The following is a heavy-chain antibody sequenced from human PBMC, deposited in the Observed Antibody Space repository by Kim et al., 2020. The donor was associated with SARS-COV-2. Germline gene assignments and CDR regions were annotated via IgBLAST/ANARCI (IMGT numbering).Heavy chain of an antibody. CDR3: WGGRALRAVADSFDWFDP. V-gene: IGHV4-59*13. CDR2: IYYSGST. Sequence: SETLSLTCTVSGGSISSYYWSWIRQPPGKGLEWIGYIYYSGSTNYNPSLKRRVTITVDTSKNQFSLKLSSVTAADKAVDYCWGGRALRAVADSFDWFDP. D-gene: IGHD6-19*01. J-gene: IGHJ5*02. CDR1: GGSISSYY.